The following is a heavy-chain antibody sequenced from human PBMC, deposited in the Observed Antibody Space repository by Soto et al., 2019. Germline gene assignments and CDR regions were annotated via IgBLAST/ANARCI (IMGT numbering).Heavy chain of an antibody. Sequence: SETLSLTCTVAGGSISSGVYYWSWIRQHPGKGLEWIGYIYYSGSTHYNPSLKSRVTISVDTSKNQFSLKLSSVTAADTAVYYCARDERIAAAKRNSYYYGMDVWGQGTTVTVSS. J-gene: IGHJ6*02. CDR2: IYYSGST. CDR1: GGSISSGVYY. V-gene: IGHV4-31*03. CDR3: ARDERIAAAKRNSYYYGMDV. D-gene: IGHD6-13*01.